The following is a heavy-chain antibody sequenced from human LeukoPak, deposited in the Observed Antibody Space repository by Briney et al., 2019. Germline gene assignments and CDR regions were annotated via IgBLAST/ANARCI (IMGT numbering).Heavy chain of an antibody. CDR2: VSSSSSAI. J-gene: IGHJ4*02. D-gene: IGHD5-12*01. CDR3: ARDRVGYPKYYFDY. CDR1: GFTFSSYS. Sequence: GGSLRLSCAASGFTFSSYSMNWVRQAPGKGLEWVSYVSSSSSAIYYADSVKGRFTISRDNAKNSLYLQMNSLTDDDTAAYYCARDRVGYPKYYFDYWGQGTLVTVSS. V-gene: IGHV3-48*02.